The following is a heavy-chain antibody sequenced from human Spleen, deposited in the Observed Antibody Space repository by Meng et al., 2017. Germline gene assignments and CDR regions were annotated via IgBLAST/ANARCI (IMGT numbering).Heavy chain of an antibody. CDR1: GYTFATHG. CDR3: ARDRPHHYGDYEYYFDY. CDR2: ISGYNGNT. V-gene: IGHV1-18*01. D-gene: IGHD4-17*01. Sequence: VHPVSVEAWVKKLWASVKVSCKASGYTFATHGIGWVRRAPGQGLEWMGWISGYNGNTDYAQNVRGRVTMTTVTSTSTAYMELRSLRSDDTAVYYCARDRPHHYGDYEYYFDYWGQGTLVTVSS. J-gene: IGHJ4*02.